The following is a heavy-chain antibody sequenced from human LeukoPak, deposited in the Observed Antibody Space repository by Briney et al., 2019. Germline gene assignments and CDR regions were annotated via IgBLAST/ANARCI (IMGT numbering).Heavy chain of an antibody. V-gene: IGHV4-34*01. D-gene: IGHD5-18*01. J-gene: IGHJ4*02. CDR1: GGSISSYY. CDR3: VRHVKSYGEIDY. CDR2: INHSGST. Sequence: SETLSLTCTVSGGSISSYYWSWIRQPPGKGLEWIGEINHSGSTNYNPSLKSRVTISVDTSKNQFSLKLSSVTAADTAVYYCVRHVKSYGEIDYWGQGTLVTVS.